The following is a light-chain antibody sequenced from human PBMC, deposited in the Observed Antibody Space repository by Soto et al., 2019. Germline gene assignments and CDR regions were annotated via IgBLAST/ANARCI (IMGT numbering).Light chain of an antibody. CDR1: QGVTTN. CDR3: QQYGSSGT. V-gene: IGKV3-20*01. Sequence: EIVMTQSPATLSVSPGERATPSCRAGQGVTTNFAWYQQKSGQSPRLLIYGASNRATGIPDRFSGSGSGTDFTLTISRLEPEDFAVYYCQQYGSSGTFGQGTKVDIK. CDR2: GAS. J-gene: IGKJ1*01.